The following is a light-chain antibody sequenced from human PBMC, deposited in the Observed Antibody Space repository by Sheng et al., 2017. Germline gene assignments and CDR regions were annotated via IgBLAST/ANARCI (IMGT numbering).Light chain of an antibody. CDR1: QSVGAY. CDR2: DAS. CDR3: QAYGISRWT. Sequence: EIVLTQSPGTLSLSPGERATLSCWASQSVGAYLAWYQHKPGQAPRLLIFDASNRATGIPARFTGSGSGTDFTLTISRLEPEDFAVYYCQAYGISRWTFGQGTKVEIK. V-gene: IGKV3-11*01. J-gene: IGKJ1*01.